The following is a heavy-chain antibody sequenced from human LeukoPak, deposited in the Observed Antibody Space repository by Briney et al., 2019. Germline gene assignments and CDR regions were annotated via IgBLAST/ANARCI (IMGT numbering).Heavy chain of an antibody. CDR3: ARDLWQWLDTLRV. J-gene: IGHJ4*02. V-gene: IGHV7-4-1*02. D-gene: IGHD6-19*01. CDR2: INTNTGNP. Sequence: ASVKVSCKASGYSFNSQGMNWVRQAPGQGLEWMGWINTNTGNPTYAQGFTGRFVFSLDTSVSTAYLQISSLKAEDTVVYYCARDLWQWLDTLRVWGQGTLVTVSS. CDR1: GYSFNSQG.